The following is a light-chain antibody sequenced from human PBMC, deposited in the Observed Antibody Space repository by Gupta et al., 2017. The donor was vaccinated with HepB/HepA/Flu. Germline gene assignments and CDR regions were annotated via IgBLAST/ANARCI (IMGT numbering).Light chain of an antibody. J-gene: IGLJ1*01. CDR3: SSHAGSGNYV. CDR2: AVS. CDR1: SSDVGGYNY. Sequence: QSALTQPPSASGSPGQSVTLPCTCTSSDVGGYNYVPWYQQDPGKAPKLLIYAVSKRPAGVPVRFSGSKSGNTASLTVSGLQAEDEADYYCSSHAGSGNYVFGTGTKVTVL. V-gene: IGLV2-8*01.